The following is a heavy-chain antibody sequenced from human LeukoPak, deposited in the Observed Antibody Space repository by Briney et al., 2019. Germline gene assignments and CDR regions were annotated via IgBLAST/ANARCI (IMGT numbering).Heavy chain of an antibody. D-gene: IGHD3-3*01. CDR2: ISYDGSNK. J-gene: IGHJ3*02. Sequence: GRSLRLSCAASGFTFSSYAMHWVRQAPGKGLEWVAVISYDGSNKYYADSVKGRFTISRDNSKNTLYLQMNSLRAEDTAVYYCARGSYDFWTPAVDAFDIWGQGTMVTVSS. V-gene: IGHV3-30-3*01. CDR1: GFTFSSYA. CDR3: ARGSYDFWTPAVDAFDI.